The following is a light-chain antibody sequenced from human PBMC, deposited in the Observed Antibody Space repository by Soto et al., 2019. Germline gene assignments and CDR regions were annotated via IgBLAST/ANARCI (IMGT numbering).Light chain of an antibody. CDR3: QKYNSAPLT. CDR2: AAS. V-gene: IGKV1-27*01. Sequence: DIQMTQSPSSLSSFVGGRVTITCRASQGISNNLAWYQQKPGKGPQLLIYAASTLQSGVPSRFSGSGSGTDFTLTISSLQPEDVATYYCQKYNSAPLTFGPGTKVDIK. CDR1: QGISNN. J-gene: IGKJ3*01.